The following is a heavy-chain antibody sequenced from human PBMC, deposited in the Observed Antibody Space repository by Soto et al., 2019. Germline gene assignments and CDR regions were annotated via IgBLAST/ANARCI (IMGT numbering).Heavy chain of an antibody. D-gene: IGHD3-3*01. CDR3: ARVGVESYEWWSGYSPQDDAFDI. Sequence: EVQLVESGGGLVQPGGSLRLSCAASGFTFSSYSMNWVRQAPGKGLEWVSYISSSSSTIYYADSVKGRFTISRDNAKNSLYLQMNSLRAEDRAVYDGARVGVESYEWWSGYSPQDDAFDIWGQGTMVTVSS. CDR1: GFTFSSYS. V-gene: IGHV3-48*01. CDR2: ISSSSSTI. J-gene: IGHJ3*02.